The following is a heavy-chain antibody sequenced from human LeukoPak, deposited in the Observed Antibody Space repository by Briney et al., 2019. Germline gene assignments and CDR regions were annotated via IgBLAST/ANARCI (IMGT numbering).Heavy chain of an antibody. CDR3: ARGLKIDTADY. Sequence: GGSLRLSCAASGFTFSSYAMHWVRQAPGKGLEWVAVISYDGSNKYYADSVKGRFTISRDNSKNTLYLQMNSLRSDDTAVYYCARGLKIDTADYWGQGTLVTVSS. D-gene: IGHD3-9*01. CDR2: ISYDGSNK. V-gene: IGHV3-30-3*01. CDR1: GFTFSSYA. J-gene: IGHJ4*02.